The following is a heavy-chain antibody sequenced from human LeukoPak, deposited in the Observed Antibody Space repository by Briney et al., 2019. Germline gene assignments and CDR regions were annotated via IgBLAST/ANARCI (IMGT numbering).Heavy chain of an antibody. J-gene: IGHJ5*02. D-gene: IGHD6-13*01. CDR1: GYSISSGNYY. CDR2: LYYSGST. V-gene: IGHV4-39*01. Sequence: SETLSLTCSVSGYSISSGNYYWGWIRQPRGKGLEWIGNLYYSGSTYYYPSFKSRVTISVDTSKNQFSLKLSSVTAADTAVYYCASDRSSWNPGAPSWGQGTLVTVSS. CDR3: ASDRSSWNPGAPS.